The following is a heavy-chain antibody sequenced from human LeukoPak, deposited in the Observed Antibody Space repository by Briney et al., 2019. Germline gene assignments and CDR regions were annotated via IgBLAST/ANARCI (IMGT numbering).Heavy chain of an antibody. CDR1: GFTFSSYA. Sequence: QPGGSLRLSCAASGFTFSSYAMSWVRQAPGEGLEWVSAISGSGGSTYYADSVKGRFTISRDNSKNTLYLQMNSLRAEDTAVYYCAKTRYDFWSGYALVYWGQGTLVTVSS. D-gene: IGHD3-3*01. J-gene: IGHJ4*02. CDR3: AKTRYDFWSGYALVY. V-gene: IGHV3-23*01. CDR2: ISGSGGST.